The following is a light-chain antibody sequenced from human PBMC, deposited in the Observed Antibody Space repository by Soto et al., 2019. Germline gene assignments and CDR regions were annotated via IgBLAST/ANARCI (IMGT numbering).Light chain of an antibody. Sequence: EILFKQAPGNPAFCPGERGTLPCRASQSVSSNGLACYQQLPGQAPRLRIFGASNRATGIPARFSGSGSGTDFTHTITGLGPEDLAGYVRLRYSSSHLTFRQGTRVEIK. CDR2: GAS. CDR1: QSVSSNG. CDR3: LRYSSSHLT. V-gene: IGKV3-20*01. J-gene: IGKJ1*01.